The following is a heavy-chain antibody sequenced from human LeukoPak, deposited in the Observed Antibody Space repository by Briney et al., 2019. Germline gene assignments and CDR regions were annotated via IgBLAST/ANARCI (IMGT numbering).Heavy chain of an antibody. CDR3: AKDVLRFPNDAFDI. V-gene: IGHV3-21*04. CDR2: ISSSSSYI. D-gene: IGHD3-3*01. CDR1: RFTFSSYS. Sequence: GGSLRLSCAASRFTFSSYSMNWVRQAPGKGLEWVSSISSSSSYIYYADSVKGRFTISRDNAKNSLYLQMNSLRAEDTAVYYCAKDVLRFPNDAFDIWGQGTMVTVSS. J-gene: IGHJ3*02.